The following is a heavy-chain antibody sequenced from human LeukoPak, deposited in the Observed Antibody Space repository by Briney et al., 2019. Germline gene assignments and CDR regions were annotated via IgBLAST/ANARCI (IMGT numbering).Heavy chain of an antibody. CDR2: ISTYNGDT. CDR3: ARDPSNTSGWYIYFDF. Sequence: ASVKVSCKASGYTFTGYYMHWVRQAPGQGLEWMGWISTYNGDTKYAQKLQGRFTMTSDTSTSTVYMELRSLTSDDTAVYYCARDPSNTSGWYIYFDFWGQGTLVTVSS. CDR1: GYTFTGYY. D-gene: IGHD6-19*01. V-gene: IGHV1-18*04. J-gene: IGHJ4*02.